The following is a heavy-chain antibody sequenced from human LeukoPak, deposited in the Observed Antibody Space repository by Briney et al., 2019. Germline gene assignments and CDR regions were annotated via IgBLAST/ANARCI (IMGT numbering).Heavy chain of an antibody. V-gene: IGHV1-18*01. CDR3: ARVSGYDWESFYDY. CDR2: ISAYNGNT. CDR1: GYTFTSYG. Sequence: ASVKVSCKASGYTFTSYGISWVRQSPGQGLEGMGWISAYNGNTNYAQKLQGRVTMTTDTSTSTAYMELRSLRSDDTAVYYCARVSGYDWESFYDYWGQGTLVTVSS. J-gene: IGHJ4*02. D-gene: IGHD5-12*01.